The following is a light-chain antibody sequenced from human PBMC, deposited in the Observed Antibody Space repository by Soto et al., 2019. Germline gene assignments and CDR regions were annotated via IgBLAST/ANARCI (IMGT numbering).Light chain of an antibody. J-gene: IGKJ4*01. CDR2: GAS. CDR1: QSISSH. Sequence: EIVLTQSPATLSLSPGERATLSCRASQSISSHLAWYQQKPGQAPRLLIYGASNRATGIPARFSGSGSGTDFTLTISSLEPEDFAVYYCQQRINWPRTFGGWTKVEIK. CDR3: QQRINWPRT. V-gene: IGKV3-11*01.